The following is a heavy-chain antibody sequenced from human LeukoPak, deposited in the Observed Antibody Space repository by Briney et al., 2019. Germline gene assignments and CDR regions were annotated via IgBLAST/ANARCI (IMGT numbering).Heavy chain of an antibody. CDR3: ARRAMPATRAVQNYFDP. D-gene: IGHD2-15*01. Sequence: GGSLRLSCDVSGFNFSHYAMSWVRQPPGKGLEAVSAISGSGRSTYYVESVKGRFTISRNNSKNILYLQMNSLRTDDTALYYCARRAMPATRAVQNYFDPWGQGTLVTVSS. CDR1: GFNFSHYA. V-gene: IGHV3-23*01. CDR2: ISGSGRST. J-gene: IGHJ5*02.